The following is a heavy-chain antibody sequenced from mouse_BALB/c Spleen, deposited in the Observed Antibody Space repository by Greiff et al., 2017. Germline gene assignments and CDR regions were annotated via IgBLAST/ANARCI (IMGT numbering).Heavy chain of an antibody. CDR3: ARHYYDYNYYAMDY. Sequence: VQLQQSGPELVKPGASVKISCKASGYSFTGYFMNWVMQSHGKSLEWIGRINPYNGDTFYNQKFKGKATLTVDKSSSTAHMELRSLASEDSAVYYCARHYYDYNYYAMDYWGQGTSVTVSS. CDR1: GYSFTGYF. J-gene: IGHJ4*01. V-gene: IGHV1-20*02. CDR2: INPYNGDT. D-gene: IGHD2-4*01.